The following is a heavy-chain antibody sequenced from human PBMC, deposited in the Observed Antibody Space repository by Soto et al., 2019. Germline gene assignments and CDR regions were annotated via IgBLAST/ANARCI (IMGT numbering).Heavy chain of an antibody. V-gene: IGHV3-30*03. CDR1: GFTFSSYG. Sequence: ESGGGVVQPGRSLRLSCAASGFTFSSYGMHWVRQAPGKGLEWVAVISYDGSNKYYADSVKGRFTISRDNSKNTLYLQMNSLRAEDTAVYYCAGSSSWPPYIFDYWGQGTLVTVSS. D-gene: IGHD6-13*01. CDR2: ISYDGSNK. J-gene: IGHJ4*02. CDR3: AGSSSWPPYIFDY.